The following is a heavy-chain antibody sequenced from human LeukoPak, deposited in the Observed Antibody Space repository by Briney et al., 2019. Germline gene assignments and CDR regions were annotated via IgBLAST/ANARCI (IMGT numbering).Heavy chain of an antibody. CDR1: GGSISSGDYY. J-gene: IGHJ4*02. Sequence: IPSETLSLTCTVSGGSISSGDYYWSWIRQPPGKGLEWIGYIYYSGSTYYNPSLKSRVTISVDTSKNQFSLKLSSVTAADTAVYYCASDYYGDYYFDYWGQGTLVTVSS. V-gene: IGHV4-30-4*01. CDR2: IYYSGST. CDR3: ASDYYGDYYFDY. D-gene: IGHD4-17*01.